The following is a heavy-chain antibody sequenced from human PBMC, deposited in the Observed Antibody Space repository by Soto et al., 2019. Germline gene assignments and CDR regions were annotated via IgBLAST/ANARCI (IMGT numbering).Heavy chain of an antibody. Sequence: EVQLVESGGGLVKPGGSLRLSCAASGFTFSSYSMNWVRQAPGKGLEWVSSISSSSSYIYYADSVKGRFTISRDNAKNSLYLQMNSLRAEDSAVYYCAREWSKYSYDSSWGQGILVTVSS. CDR1: GFTFSSYS. J-gene: IGHJ4*02. CDR2: ISSSSSYI. CDR3: AREWSKYSYDSS. V-gene: IGHV3-21*01. D-gene: IGHD3-22*01.